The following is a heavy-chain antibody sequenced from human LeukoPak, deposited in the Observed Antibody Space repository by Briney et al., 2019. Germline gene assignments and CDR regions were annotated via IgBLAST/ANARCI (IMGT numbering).Heavy chain of an antibody. CDR2: IRYDGSNK. V-gene: IGHV3-30*02. J-gene: IGHJ5*02. CDR1: GFTFSSYG. Sequence: SGGSLRLSCATSGFTFSSYGMHWVRQAPGKGLEWAAFIRYDGSNKYYADSVKGRFTISRDNSKNTLYLQMNSLRAEDTAVYYCAKEILDPWGQGTLVTVSS. CDR3: AKEILDP.